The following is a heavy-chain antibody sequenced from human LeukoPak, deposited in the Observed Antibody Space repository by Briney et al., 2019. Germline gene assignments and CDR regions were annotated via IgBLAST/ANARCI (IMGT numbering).Heavy chain of an antibody. V-gene: IGHV3-30-3*01. CDR1: GFTFSSHT. J-gene: IGHJ4*02. D-gene: IGHD5-12*01. CDR3: VRQATGLDH. CDR2: IEPDGSNK. Sequence: GGSLRLSCAPSGFTFSSHTMHWVRQAPGEGLEWVAVIEPDGSNKYHADSVKGRFIISRDNSKNTLYLQLDSLRSEDTAVYYGVRQATGLDHWGQGTLVTVSS.